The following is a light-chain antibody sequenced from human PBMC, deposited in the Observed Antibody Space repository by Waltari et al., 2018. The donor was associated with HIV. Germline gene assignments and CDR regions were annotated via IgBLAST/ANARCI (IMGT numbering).Light chain of an antibody. V-gene: IGLV2-8*01. CDR1: SNDIGPYNY. CDR2: EVN. Sequence: QSALTQPPAASGSPGQSVTISCTGTSNDIGPYNYVSWYQQHPDKAPRLFIYEVNKRPSGFPGRFSGSKSGNTASLTVSGLQAEDEADYYCSSYAGSGNLLLFGGGTKVTVL. CDR3: SSYAGSGNLLL. J-gene: IGLJ6*01.